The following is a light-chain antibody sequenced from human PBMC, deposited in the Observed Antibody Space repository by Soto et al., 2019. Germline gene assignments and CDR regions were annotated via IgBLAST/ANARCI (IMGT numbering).Light chain of an antibody. V-gene: IGLV2-8*01. CDR1: YSDIGDYNY. CDR2: EGS. J-gene: IGLJ2*01. CDR3: SSYSGTNSNVI. Sequence: QSALTQPPSASGSPGQSVTISCAGTYSDIGDYNYVSWYQQHPCKVPKLIISEGSKRPSGVPDRFSGSKSGYTASLTVSDLQPADEAVYYCSSYSGTNSNVIFGGGTKVTVL.